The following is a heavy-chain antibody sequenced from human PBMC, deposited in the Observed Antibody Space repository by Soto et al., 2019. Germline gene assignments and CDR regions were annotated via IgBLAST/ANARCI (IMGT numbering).Heavy chain of an antibody. Sequence: QVQLVQSGAEVKKPGSSVKVSCKASGGTFSSYTISWVRQAPGQGLEWMGRIIPNLGIANYAQKFQGRVTITADKSTSTAYMELSSLRSEDTAVYYCARGADYGDMYYFDYWGQGTLVTVSS. V-gene: IGHV1-69*02. D-gene: IGHD4-17*01. CDR3: ARGADYGDMYYFDY. CDR1: GGTFSSYT. J-gene: IGHJ4*02. CDR2: IIPNLGIA.